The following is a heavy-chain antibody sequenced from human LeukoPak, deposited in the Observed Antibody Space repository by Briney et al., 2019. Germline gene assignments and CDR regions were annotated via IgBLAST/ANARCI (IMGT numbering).Heavy chain of an antibody. Sequence: SVKVSCKASGGTFSSYAINWVRQAPGQGLEWMGGIIPIFGTANYAQKFQGRVTITADESTSTAYMELSSLRSEDTAVYYCARGYSSSWHGGSYFDYWGQGTLVTVSS. CDR1: GGTFSSYA. CDR2: IIPIFGTA. D-gene: IGHD6-13*01. J-gene: IGHJ4*02. V-gene: IGHV1-69*13. CDR3: ARGYSSSWHGGSYFDY.